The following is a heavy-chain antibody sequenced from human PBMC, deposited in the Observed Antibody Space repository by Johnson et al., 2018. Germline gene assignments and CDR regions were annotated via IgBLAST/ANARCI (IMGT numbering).Heavy chain of an antibody. CDR2: VNYSGST. D-gene: IGHD2/OR15-2a*01. J-gene: IGHJ5*02. Sequence: QVQLQESGPGLVKPSETLSLTCTVSGGSISSYYWSWIRQPPGKGLEWIGCVNYSGSTNYNPSLKSRVTISLDTSKNQFTLKLDSVTAADTAAYYCARGSIYFLSWGQGTLVAVSS. CDR3: ARGSIYFLS. V-gene: IGHV4-59*01. CDR1: GGSISSYY.